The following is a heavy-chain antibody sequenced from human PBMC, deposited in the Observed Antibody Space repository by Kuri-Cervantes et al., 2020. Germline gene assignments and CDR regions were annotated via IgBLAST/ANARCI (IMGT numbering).Heavy chain of an antibody. CDR3: ARAYCSSTSCSNFDY. D-gene: IGHD2-2*01. J-gene: IGHJ4*02. Sequence: GGTCSSEAISGVRQAPGQGLEWRGGILPIFGTANYAQKFQGRVTITADESTSTAYMELSSLRSEDTAVYYCARAYCSSTSCSNFDYWDQGTLVTVSS. CDR2: ILPIFGTA. CDR1: GGTCSSEA. V-gene: IGHV1-69*01.